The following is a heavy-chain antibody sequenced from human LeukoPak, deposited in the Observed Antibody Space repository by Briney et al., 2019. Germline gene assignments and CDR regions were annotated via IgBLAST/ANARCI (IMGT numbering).Heavy chain of an antibody. D-gene: IGHD3-9*01. Sequence: SETLSLTCTVSGGSINNYYWSWIRQPPGKGLEWIGYFYYIGSTNYNPSLNSRVTMSVDTSKNQFSLKLSSVTAADTAVYYCAGSTYYDILTGHNYWGQGTLVTVSS. CDR2: FYYIGST. CDR3: AGSTYYDILTGHNY. V-gene: IGHV4-59*12. CDR1: GGSINNYY. J-gene: IGHJ4*02.